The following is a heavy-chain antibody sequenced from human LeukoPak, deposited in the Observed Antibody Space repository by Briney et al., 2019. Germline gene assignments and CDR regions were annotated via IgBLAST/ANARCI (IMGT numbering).Heavy chain of an antibody. V-gene: IGHV1-2*02. CDR1: GYSFTAFY. CDR3: ARDGDYGTGSYYRGCIDS. Sequence: GASVKVSCKASGYSFTAFYIHWVRQAPGQGLEWMGWIHPRRGDTNYAQKFQGRVTMTRDTSINKAYLDLSSLRSDDTAVYYCARDGDYGTGSYYRGCIDSWGQGTPVTVSP. J-gene: IGHJ4*02. D-gene: IGHD3-10*01. CDR2: IHPRRGDT.